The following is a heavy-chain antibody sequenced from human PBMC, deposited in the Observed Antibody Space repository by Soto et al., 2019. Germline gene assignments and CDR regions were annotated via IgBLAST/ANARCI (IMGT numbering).Heavy chain of an antibody. D-gene: IGHD2-2*02. J-gene: IGHJ5*02. CDR2: IRSKAYGGTT. CDR1: GFTFGDYA. Sequence: GGSLRLSCTASGFTFGDYAMSWVRQAPGKGLEWVGFIRSKAYGGTTEYAASVKGRFTISRDDSKSIAYLQMNSLKTEDTAVYYCTRTVVPAAIGRFDPWGQGTLVTVSS. CDR3: TRTVVPAAIGRFDP. V-gene: IGHV3-49*04.